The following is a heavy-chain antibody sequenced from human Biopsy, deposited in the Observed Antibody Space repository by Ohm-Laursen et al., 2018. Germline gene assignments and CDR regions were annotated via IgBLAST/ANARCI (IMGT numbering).Heavy chain of an antibody. CDR1: GYSFSRNG. Sequence: RSLRLSCAASGYSFSRNGMHWVRQAPGKGLEWVAIIWYDGSNKYYGDSVKGRFTISRDSSKNTVYLQMDSLRAEDTAVYYCARDEMGSISRSGYFQHWGQGALVIVSS. D-gene: IGHD5-24*01. CDR3: ARDEMGSISRSGYFQH. CDR2: IWYDGSNK. J-gene: IGHJ1*01. V-gene: IGHV3-33*01.